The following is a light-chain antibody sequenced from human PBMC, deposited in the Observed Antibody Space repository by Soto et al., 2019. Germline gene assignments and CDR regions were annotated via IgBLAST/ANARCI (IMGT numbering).Light chain of an antibody. CDR2: DTS. CDR3: LQYNTWPYT. V-gene: IGKV3-15*01. CDR1: QGVKSN. Sequence: EIVMTQSPVTLSVSPGERATLSCRASQGVKSNLGWYHQKPGQAPRLLIYDTSTRATGIPPRFSGRGSGTEFTLTISSLQSEDFAVYYCLQYNTWPYTFGQGTKLEIK. J-gene: IGKJ2*01.